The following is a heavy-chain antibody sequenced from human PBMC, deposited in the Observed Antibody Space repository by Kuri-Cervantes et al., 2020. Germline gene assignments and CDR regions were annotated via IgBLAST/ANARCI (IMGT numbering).Heavy chain of an antibody. CDR1: GGSISSYY. D-gene: IGHD3-10*01. J-gene: IGHJ4*01. Sequence: SETLSLTCTVSGGSISSYYWSWIRQSPGKGLEWIGYLYYSGITNYNPSLKSRVTISVDTSKNQFSLKLSSVTAADTAVYYCASPILGSIFSLFDYWGQGILVTVSS. CDR3: ASPILGSIFSLFDY. V-gene: IGHV4-59*01. CDR2: LYYSGIT.